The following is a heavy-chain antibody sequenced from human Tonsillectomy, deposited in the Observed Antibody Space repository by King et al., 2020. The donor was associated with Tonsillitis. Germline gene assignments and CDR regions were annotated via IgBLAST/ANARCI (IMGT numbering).Heavy chain of an antibody. Sequence: QLVQSGAEVKKPGASVKVSCKASGYTFTGYYMHWVRQAPGQGLEWMGWINPNSGGTNYAQKFQGRVTMTRDTSISTAYMGLGRLRADDTAGYYCAGALAYCGGDCYDYYFDYWGQGTLVTVSS. J-gene: IGHJ4*02. CDR3: AGALAYCGGDCYDYYFDY. V-gene: IGHV1-2*02. D-gene: IGHD2-21*02. CDR1: GYTFTGYY. CDR2: INPNSGGT.